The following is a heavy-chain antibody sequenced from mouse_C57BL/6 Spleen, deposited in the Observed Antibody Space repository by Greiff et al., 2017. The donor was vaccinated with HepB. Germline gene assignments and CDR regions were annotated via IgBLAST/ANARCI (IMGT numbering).Heavy chain of an antibody. CDR1: GYAFSSSW. D-gene: IGHD2-13*01. CDR2: IYPGDGDT. CDR3: ARGLMVTYYFDY. Sequence: QVQLQQSGPELVKPGASVKISCKASGYAFSSSWMNWVKQRPGKGLEWIGRIYPGDGDTNYNGKFKGKATLTADKSSSTAYMQLSSMTSEDSAVYFCARGLMVTYYFDYCGQGTTLTVSS. J-gene: IGHJ2*01. V-gene: IGHV1-82*01.